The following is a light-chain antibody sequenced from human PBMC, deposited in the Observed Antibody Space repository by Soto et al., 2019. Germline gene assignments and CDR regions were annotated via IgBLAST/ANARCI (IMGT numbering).Light chain of an antibody. CDR2: DAS. J-gene: IGKJ1*01. V-gene: IGKV1-5*01. Sequence: DIQMTQSPSTLSASVGDRVTITCRASQTISNWLAWYQQKQGKAPKLLIYDASSLEGGVPSRFSGSGSGTEFTRTLSSLQPDDFATYYCQKYYSYWTFGQGTKVEIK. CDR3: QKYYSYWT. CDR1: QTISNW.